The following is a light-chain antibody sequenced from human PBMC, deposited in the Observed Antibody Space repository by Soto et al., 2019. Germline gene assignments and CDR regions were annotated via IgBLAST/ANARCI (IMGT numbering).Light chain of an antibody. Sequence: QLVLTQASSASVSLESAVKLTCTLSSGHSSYIIAWHQQQPGKAPRYLMKLEGSGSYNKGSGVPDRFSGSSSGADRYLTISNLQFEDEADYYCETWDSNTRVFGGGTKLTVL. CDR1: SGHSSYI. J-gene: IGLJ3*02. V-gene: IGLV4-60*02. CDR2: LEGSGSY. CDR3: ETWDSNTRV.